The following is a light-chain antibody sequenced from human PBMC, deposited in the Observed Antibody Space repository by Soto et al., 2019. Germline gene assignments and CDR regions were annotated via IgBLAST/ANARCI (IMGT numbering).Light chain of an antibody. J-gene: IGKJ5*01. CDR2: EVS. Sequence: IVLPQSPVTLSLSPGVRATLSCMASQRGSSRLAWYQQKPGQAPRLLIYEVSNRATGIPARFSGSGSGTDFTLTISSLEPEDFAVYYCQQRDYWQVTFGQGTRLEIK. V-gene: IGKV3-11*01. CDR1: QRGSSR. CDR3: QQRDYWQVT.